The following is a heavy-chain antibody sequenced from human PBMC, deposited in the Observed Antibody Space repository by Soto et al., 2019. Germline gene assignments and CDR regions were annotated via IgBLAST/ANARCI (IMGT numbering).Heavy chain of an antibody. CDR1: GFTFSSYE. CDR3: ATLLSPNTIDY. V-gene: IGHV3-48*03. D-gene: IGHD3-10*01. CDR2: ISSSGSTI. J-gene: IGHJ4*02. Sequence: EVQLVESGGGLVQPGGSLRLSCAASGFTFSSYEMNWVRQAPGKGLEWVSYISSSGSTIYYADSVKGRFTISRDNAKNSLYLQMNSLRAEDTAVYFCATLLSPNTIDYWGQGTLVTVSS.